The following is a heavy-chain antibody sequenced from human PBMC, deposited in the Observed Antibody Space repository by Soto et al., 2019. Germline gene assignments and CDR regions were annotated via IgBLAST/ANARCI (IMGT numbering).Heavy chain of an antibody. CDR1: GFTFSSYG. D-gene: IGHD6-13*01. V-gene: IGHV3-30*18. Sequence: PVGSLRLSCAASGFTFSSYGMHWVRQAPGKGLEWVAVISYDGSNKYYADSVKGRFTISRDNSKNTLYLQMNSLRAEDTAVYYCAKSNTAGSFDYWGQGTLVTVSS. CDR3: AKSNTAGSFDY. CDR2: ISYDGSNK. J-gene: IGHJ4*02.